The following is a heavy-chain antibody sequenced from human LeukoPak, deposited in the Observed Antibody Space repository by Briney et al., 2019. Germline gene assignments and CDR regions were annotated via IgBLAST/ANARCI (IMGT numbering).Heavy chain of an antibody. D-gene: IGHD4-11*01. Sequence: ASVKVSCKASGGTFSSYAISWVRQAPGQGLEWMGGIIPIFGTANYAQKFQGRVTITTDESTSTAYMGLSSLRSEDTAVYYCATSLYSNYYYYMDVWGKGTTVTVSS. V-gene: IGHV1-69*05. CDR1: GGTFSSYA. J-gene: IGHJ6*03. CDR3: ATSLYSNYYYYMDV. CDR2: IIPIFGTA.